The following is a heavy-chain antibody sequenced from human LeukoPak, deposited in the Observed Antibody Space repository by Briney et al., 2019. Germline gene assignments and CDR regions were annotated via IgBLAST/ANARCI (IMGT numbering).Heavy chain of an antibody. J-gene: IGHJ4*02. D-gene: IGHD3-22*01. V-gene: IGHV1-8*01. CDR3: ARGRRSLTMIVVVITYYFGY. CDR2: MNPNSGNT. Sequence: ASVKVSCKASGYTFTSYDINWVRQATGQGLEWMGWMNPNSGNTGYAQKFQGRVTMTRNTSISTAYMELSSLRSADTAVYYCARGRRSLTMIVVVITYYFGYWGQGTLVTVSS. CDR1: GYTFTSYD.